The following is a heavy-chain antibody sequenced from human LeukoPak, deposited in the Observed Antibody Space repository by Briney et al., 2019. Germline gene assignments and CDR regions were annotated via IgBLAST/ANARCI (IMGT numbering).Heavy chain of an antibody. D-gene: IGHD3-10*01. CDR2: IYYSGST. CDR1: SGSISSGDYY. Sequence: SSQTLSLTCTVSSGSISSGDYYWSWIRQPPGKGLEWIGYIYYSGSTYYNPSLKSRVTISVDTSKNQFSLKLSSVTAADTAVYYCARRSARLWFGESLYYFDYWGQGTLVTVSS. J-gene: IGHJ4*02. V-gene: IGHV4-30-4*08. CDR3: ARRSARLWFGESLYYFDY.